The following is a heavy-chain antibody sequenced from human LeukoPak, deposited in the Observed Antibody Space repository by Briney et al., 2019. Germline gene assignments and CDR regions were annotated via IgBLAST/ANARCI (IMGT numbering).Heavy chain of an antibody. CDR3: AKDREYCSSTSCYSSEYFQH. CDR2: IRYDGSNK. J-gene: IGHJ1*01. D-gene: IGHD2-2*01. V-gene: IGHV3-30*02. Sequence: PGGSLRLSCAASGFTFSSYGMHWVRQAPGKGLEWVAFIRYDGSNKYYADSVKGRFIISRDNSKNTLYLQMNSLRAEDTAVYYCAKDREYCSSTSCYSSEYFQHWGQGTLVTVSS. CDR1: GFTFSSYG.